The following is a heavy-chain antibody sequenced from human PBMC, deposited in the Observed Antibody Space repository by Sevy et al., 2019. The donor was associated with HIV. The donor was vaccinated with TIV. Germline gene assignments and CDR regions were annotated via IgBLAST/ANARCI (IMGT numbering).Heavy chain of an antibody. CDR2: ISSSGSTK. Sequence: RGSLRLSCAASGFTFSDYYMSWIRQAPGKGLEWVSYISSSGSTKYYADSVKGRFTMSRDNAKKSLYLQMNSLRAEDTAVYYCARDVPSGTTSSCFDYWGQGTLVTVSS. D-gene: IGHD1-7*01. CDR3: ARDVPSGTTSSCFDY. J-gene: IGHJ4*02. V-gene: IGHV3-11*01. CDR1: GFTFSDYY.